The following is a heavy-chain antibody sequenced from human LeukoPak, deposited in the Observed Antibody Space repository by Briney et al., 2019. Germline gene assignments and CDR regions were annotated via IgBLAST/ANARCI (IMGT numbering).Heavy chain of an antibody. CDR1: GFTFSSYW. J-gene: IGHJ5*02. Sequence: GGSLRLSCAASGFTFSSYWMHWVRQAPGKGLVWVSRINSDGSSTTYADSVKGRFTISRDNAKNTLYLQMNSLRVDDTAVYYCARGCSGGRCYSGGWLDPWGQGTLVTVSS. CDR3: ARGCSGGRCYSGGWLDP. CDR2: INSDGSST. D-gene: IGHD2-15*01. V-gene: IGHV3-74*01.